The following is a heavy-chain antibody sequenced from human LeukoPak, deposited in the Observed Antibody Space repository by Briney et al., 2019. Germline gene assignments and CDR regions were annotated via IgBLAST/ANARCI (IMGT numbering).Heavy chain of an antibody. CDR2: ISSSSSYI. CDR3: ARVLGGEDAFDI. D-gene: IGHD3-16*01. V-gene: IGHV3-21*01. CDR1: GFTFSSFA. J-gene: IGHJ3*02. Sequence: GGSLRLSCAASGFTFSSFAMSWVRQAPGKGLEWVSSISSSSSYIYYADSVKGRFTISRDNAKNSLYLQMNSLRAEDTAVYYCARVLGGEDAFDIWGQGTMVTVSS.